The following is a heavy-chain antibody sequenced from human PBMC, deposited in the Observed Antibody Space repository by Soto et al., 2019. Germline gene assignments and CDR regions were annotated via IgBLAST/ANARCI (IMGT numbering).Heavy chain of an antibody. Sequence: QVHLVQSGAEVKKPGASVKVSCKASGYTFTSYGITWVRQAPGQGLEWMGWISAHNGNTDYAQKLQGRVIVTRDTSTSTAYMELRSLRSDDTAVYYRARGRYGDYWGQGARVTVS. CDR2: ISAHNGNT. D-gene: IGHD1-1*01. V-gene: IGHV1-18*01. J-gene: IGHJ4*02. CDR3: ARGRYGDY. CDR1: GYTFTSYG.